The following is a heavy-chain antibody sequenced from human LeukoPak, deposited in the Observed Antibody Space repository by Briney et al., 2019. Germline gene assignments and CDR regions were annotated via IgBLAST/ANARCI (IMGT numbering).Heavy chain of an antibody. CDR1: GFTFSSYA. CDR2: ISYDGSNK. J-gene: IGHJ4*02. CDR3: TKRLVPNYFDY. V-gene: IGHV3-30-3*01. D-gene: IGHD6-6*01. Sequence: GRSLRLSCAASGFTFSSYAMHWVRQAPGKGLEWVAVISYDGSNKYYADSVKGRFTISRDNSKNTLYLQMNSLRAEDTAVYYCTKRLVPNYFDYWGQGTLVTVSS.